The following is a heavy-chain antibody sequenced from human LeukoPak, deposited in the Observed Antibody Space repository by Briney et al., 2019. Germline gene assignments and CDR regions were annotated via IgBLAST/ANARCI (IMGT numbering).Heavy chain of an antibody. CDR3: ARGFMTRGAFDI. V-gene: IGHV4-59*01. CDR1: GGSISSYY. D-gene: IGHD3-16*01. CDR2: IYYSGST. J-gene: IGHJ3*02. Sequence: PSETLSLTCTVSGGSISSYYWSWIRQPPGKGLEWIGYIYYSGSTNYNPSLKSRVTISVDTSKNQFSLKLSSVTAADTAVYYCARGFMTRGAFDIWGQGTMVTVSS.